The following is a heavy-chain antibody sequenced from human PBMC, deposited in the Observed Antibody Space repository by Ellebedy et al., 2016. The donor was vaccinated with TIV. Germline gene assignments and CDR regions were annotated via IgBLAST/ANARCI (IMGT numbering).Heavy chain of an antibody. CDR1: GFTFSSYS. CDR3: TKDGSGTMNF. Sequence: GESLKISCAASGFTFSSYSMNWVRQAPGKGLEWVSYISSSSSTIYYADSVKGRFTISRDNAENSLYLQMNSLRADDTAVYYCTKDGSGTMNFWGQGTLVTVSS. V-gene: IGHV3-48*01. J-gene: IGHJ4*02. CDR2: ISSSSSTI. D-gene: IGHD1-1*01.